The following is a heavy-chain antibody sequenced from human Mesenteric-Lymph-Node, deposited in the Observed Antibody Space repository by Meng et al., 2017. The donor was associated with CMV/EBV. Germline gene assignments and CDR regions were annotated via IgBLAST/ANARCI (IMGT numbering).Heavy chain of an antibody. Sequence: GGSLRLSCAASGFTVSSNYMSWVRQAPGKGLEWVSVIYSGGSTYYADSVKGRFTISRDNSKNTLYLQMNSLRAEDTAVYYCASSTTVTTNYYGMDVWGQGTTVTVSS. CDR3: ASSTTVTTNYYGMDV. J-gene: IGHJ6*02. CDR2: IYSGGST. D-gene: IGHD4-11*01. V-gene: IGHV3-53*01. CDR1: GFTVSSNY.